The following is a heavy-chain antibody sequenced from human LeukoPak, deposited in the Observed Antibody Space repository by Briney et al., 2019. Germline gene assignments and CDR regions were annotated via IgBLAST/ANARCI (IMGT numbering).Heavy chain of an antibody. J-gene: IGHJ4*02. CDR2: INEDGSST. Sequence: GGSLRLSCAASGYTFSRYWMHWVRQGPGKGLVWVSRINEDGSSTSYAESVRGRFTISRDNAKNTLYLQMNSLRAEDAAVHYCTTDTFGARDSWGQGTLVTVSS. CDR1: GYTFSRYW. D-gene: IGHD3-10*01. V-gene: IGHV3-74*01. CDR3: TTDTFGARDS.